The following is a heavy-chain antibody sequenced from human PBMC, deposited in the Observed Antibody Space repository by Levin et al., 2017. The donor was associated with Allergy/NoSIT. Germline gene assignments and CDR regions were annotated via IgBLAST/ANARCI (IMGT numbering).Heavy chain of an antibody. CDR3: AREVGDSSGHYYEIDY. D-gene: IGHD3-22*01. Sequence: SQTLSLTCTVSGGSISSYFWTWIRQPPGKGLEWIGYIYSSGGTNYNPSLKSRVTISVDTSKNQFSLKLSSVTAADTAVYYCAREVGDSSGHYYEIDYWGQGTLVSVSS. V-gene: IGHV4-59*01. CDR2: IYSSGGT. CDR1: GGSISSYF. J-gene: IGHJ4*02.